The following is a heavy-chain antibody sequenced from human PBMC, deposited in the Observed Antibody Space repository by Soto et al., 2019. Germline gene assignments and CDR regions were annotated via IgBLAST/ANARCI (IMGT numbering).Heavy chain of an antibody. CDR1: GGSISSYY. Sequence: SETLSLTCTVSGGSISSYYWSWIRQPPGKGLEWIGYIYYSGSTNYNPSLKSRVTISVDTSKNQFSLKLSSVTAADTAVYYCESPTGDGYKPYYFDYWGQGTLVTVSS. V-gene: IGHV4-59*01. D-gene: IGHD5-12*01. CDR2: IYYSGST. CDR3: ESPTGDGYKPYYFDY. J-gene: IGHJ4*02.